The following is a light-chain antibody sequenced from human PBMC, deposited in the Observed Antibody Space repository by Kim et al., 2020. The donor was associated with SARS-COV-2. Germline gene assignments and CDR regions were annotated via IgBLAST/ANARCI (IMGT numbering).Light chain of an antibody. Sequence: EIVLTQSPATLSLSPGERATLSCRASQSVSSSYLAWYQQKPGQAPRLLFYGASSRPTGIPDMFSGRASGIGFTLTISRLEPDDIVVYYCKEYGRTPPLTFGGGTKVDIK. CDR3: KEYGRTPPLT. V-gene: IGKV3-20*01. CDR1: QSVSSSY. J-gene: IGKJ4*01. CDR2: GAS.